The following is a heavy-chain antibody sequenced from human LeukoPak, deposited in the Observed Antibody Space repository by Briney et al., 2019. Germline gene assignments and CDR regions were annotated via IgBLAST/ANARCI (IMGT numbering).Heavy chain of an antibody. CDR1: GGSFSGYY. D-gene: IGHD2-2*01. CDR3: ARGRVKYCSSTSCYYNWFDP. J-gene: IGHJ5*02. CDR2: INHSGST. V-gene: IGHV4-34*01. Sequence: NPSETLSLTCAVYGGSFSGYYWSWIRQPPGKGLEWIGEINHSGSTNYNPSLKSRVTISVDTSKNQFSLKLSSVTAADTAVYYCARGRVKYCSSTSCYYNWFDPWGQGTLVTVSS.